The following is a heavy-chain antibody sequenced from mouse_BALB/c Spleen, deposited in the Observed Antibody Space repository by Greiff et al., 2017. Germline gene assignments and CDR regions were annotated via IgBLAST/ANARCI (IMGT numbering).Heavy chain of an antibody. CDR2: IWGGGST. CDR1: GFSLTDYG. Sequence: VQRVESGPGLVAPSQSLSITCTVSGFSLTDYGVSWIRQPPGKGLEWLGVIWGGGSTYYNSALKSRLSISKDNSKSQVFLKMNSLQTDDTAMYYCAKLYYGSSNYAMDYWGQGTSVTVSS. V-gene: IGHV2-6-5*01. CDR3: AKLYYGSSNYAMDY. J-gene: IGHJ4*01. D-gene: IGHD1-1*01.